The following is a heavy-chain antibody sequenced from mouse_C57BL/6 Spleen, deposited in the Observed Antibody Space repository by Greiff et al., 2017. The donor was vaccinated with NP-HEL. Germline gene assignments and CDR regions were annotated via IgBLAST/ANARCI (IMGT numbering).Heavy chain of an antibody. CDR1: GYAFSSYW. Sequence: QVQLQQSGAELVKPGASVKISCKASGYAFSSYWMNWVKQRPGKGLEWIGQIYPGDGDTNYNGKFKGKATLTADKSSSTAYMQLSSLTSEESAVYFGARGAAQSYCDYWGQGITLTVSS. CDR3: ARGAAQSYCDY. V-gene: IGHV1-80*01. CDR2: IYPGDGDT. J-gene: IGHJ2*01. D-gene: IGHD3-2*02.